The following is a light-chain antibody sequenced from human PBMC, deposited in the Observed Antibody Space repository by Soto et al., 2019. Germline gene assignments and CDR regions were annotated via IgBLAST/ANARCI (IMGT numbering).Light chain of an antibody. CDR2: DAA. CDR3: QQRSNWRSIT. V-gene: IGKV3D-20*02. CDR1: QSDSSRY. J-gene: IGKJ5*01. Sequence: EIVMTRSPGTLTLSPGERATLSCRAGQSDSSRYLAGYQQKPGQAPRLLIYDAANRATGIPARFSGSGSGTDFTLTISSLEPEDFAVSYCQQRSNWRSITFGQGTRLEI.